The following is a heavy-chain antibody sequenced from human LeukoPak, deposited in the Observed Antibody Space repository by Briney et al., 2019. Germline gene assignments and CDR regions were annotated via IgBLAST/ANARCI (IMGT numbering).Heavy chain of an antibody. CDR1: GGSIISYY. J-gene: IGHJ6*02. V-gene: IGHV4-59*01. CDR3: ARETRTYGMDV. CDR2: IYYSGST. Sequence: LETPSLSCIDSGGSIISYYWIWIWQPPRTGLEWIGYIYYSGSTDYNPSLKSRVTISVDTSKNQFSLKLSSVTAADTAVYYCARETRTYGMDVWGQGTTVTVSS.